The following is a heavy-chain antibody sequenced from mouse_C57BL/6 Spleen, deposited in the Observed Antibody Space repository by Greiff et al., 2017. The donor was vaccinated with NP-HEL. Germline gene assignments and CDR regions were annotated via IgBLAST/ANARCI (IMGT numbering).Heavy chain of an antibody. D-gene: IGHD2-1*01. CDR1: GFTFSSYA. J-gene: IGHJ2*01. Sequence: EVQVVESGGGLVKPGGSLKLSCAASGFTFSSYAMSWVRQTPEKRLEWVATISDGGSYTYYPDSVKGRFTISRDNAKNNLYLQMSHLKSEDTAMYYCARGYGNYYFDYWGQGTTLTVSS. V-gene: IGHV5-4*01. CDR3: ARGYGNYYFDY. CDR2: ISDGGSYT.